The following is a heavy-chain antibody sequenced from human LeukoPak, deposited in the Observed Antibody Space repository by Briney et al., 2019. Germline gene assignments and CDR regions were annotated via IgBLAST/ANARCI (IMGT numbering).Heavy chain of an antibody. CDR2: ISGSGGST. CDR3: AKDSADWIPSSNYFDY. D-gene: IGHD5-18*01. Sequence: GASLRLSCAASGFTFSSYAMSWVRQAPGKGLEWVSAISGSGGSTYYADSVKGRFTISRDNSKNTLYLQMNSLRAEDTAVYYCAKDSADWIPSSNYFDYWGQGTLVTVSS. V-gene: IGHV3-23*01. J-gene: IGHJ4*02. CDR1: GFTFSSYA.